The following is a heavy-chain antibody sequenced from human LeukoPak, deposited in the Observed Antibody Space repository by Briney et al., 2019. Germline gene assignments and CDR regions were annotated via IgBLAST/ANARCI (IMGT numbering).Heavy chain of an antibody. V-gene: IGHV4-38-2*02. Sequence: SETLSLTCTVSGYSISSGYYWGWIRQPPGKGLEWIGSIYHSGSTYYNPSLKSRVTISVDTSKNQFSLKLSSVTAADTAVYYCARLPTAEAFDIWGQGTTVTVSS. J-gene: IGHJ3*02. CDR2: IYHSGST. CDR3: ARLPTAEAFDI. CDR1: GYSISSGYY.